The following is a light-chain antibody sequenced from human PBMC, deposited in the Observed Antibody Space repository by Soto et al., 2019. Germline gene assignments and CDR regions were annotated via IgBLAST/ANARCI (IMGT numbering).Light chain of an antibody. V-gene: IGLV1-47*03. CDR2: RNS. Sequence: QSVLTQSPSASGTPGQRVTISCSGSASTIGRNYVYWYQQLPGTAPKLLIYRNSQRPSGVPDRFSGSKSGTSASLAISGLCSEDKANYYCAAWDDNRSGFCVSGEGTKVTVL. CDR1: ASTIGRNY. CDR3: AAWDDNRSGFCV. J-gene: IGLJ1*01.